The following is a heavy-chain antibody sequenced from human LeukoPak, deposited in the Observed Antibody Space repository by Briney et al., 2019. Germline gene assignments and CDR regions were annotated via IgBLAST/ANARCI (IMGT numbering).Heavy chain of an antibody. CDR1: GFTFSSYG. D-gene: IGHD3-3*01. CDR2: ISNDGSNK. J-gene: IGHJ4*02. CDR3: AREFTNYDFWSGYYTPRYYFDY. Sequence: GGSLRLSCAASGFTFSSYGMHWVRQAPGKGLEWVAVISNDGSNKYYTDSVKGRFTISRDNSKNTLYLQMNSLRAEDTAVYYCAREFTNYDFWSGYYTPRYYFDYWGQGTLVTVSS. V-gene: IGHV3-30*03.